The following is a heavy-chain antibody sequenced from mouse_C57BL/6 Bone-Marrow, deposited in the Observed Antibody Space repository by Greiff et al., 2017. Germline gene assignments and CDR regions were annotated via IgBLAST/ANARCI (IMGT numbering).Heavy chain of an antibody. Sequence: VMLVESGGGLVQPKGSLKLSCAASGFSFNTYAMNWVRQAPGKGLEWVARIRSKSNNYATYYADSVKDRFTISRDDSESMLYLQMNNLKTEDTAMYYCVRGDYGLDYWGQGTTLTVSS. CDR2: IRSKSNNYAT. CDR3: VRGDYGLDY. V-gene: IGHV10-1*01. J-gene: IGHJ2*01. CDR1: GFSFNTYA. D-gene: IGHD1-1*01.